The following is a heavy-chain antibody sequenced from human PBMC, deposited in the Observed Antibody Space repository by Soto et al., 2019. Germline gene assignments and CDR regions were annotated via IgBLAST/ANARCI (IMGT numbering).Heavy chain of an antibody. J-gene: IGHJ6*03. Sequence: QVQLVESGGGVVQPGGSLRLSCAASGFTFSSYGMHWVRQAPGKGLEWVAVIWYDGSNKYYADSVKGRFTISRDNSKNTLYLHMNSLRAGDTAVYYCARDGLHPGVNYYYYMDVWGKGTTVTVSS. D-gene: IGHD4-4*01. CDR3: ARDGLHPGVNYYYYMDV. CDR2: IWYDGSNK. CDR1: GFTFSSYG. V-gene: IGHV3-33*01.